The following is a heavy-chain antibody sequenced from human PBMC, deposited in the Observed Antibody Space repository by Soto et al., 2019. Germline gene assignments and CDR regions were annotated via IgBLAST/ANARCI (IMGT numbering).Heavy chain of an antibody. CDR1: GFTFSSYS. CDR2: ISSSSSYI. D-gene: IGHD3-22*01. J-gene: IGHJ4*02. Sequence: GGSLRLSCAASGFTFSSYSMNWVRQAPGKGLEWVSSISSSSSYIYYADSVKGRFTISRDNAKNSLYLQMNSLRAEDTAVYYCAKKKGQYYYDPFDYWGQGTLVTVSS. CDR3: AKKKGQYYYDPFDY. V-gene: IGHV3-21*04.